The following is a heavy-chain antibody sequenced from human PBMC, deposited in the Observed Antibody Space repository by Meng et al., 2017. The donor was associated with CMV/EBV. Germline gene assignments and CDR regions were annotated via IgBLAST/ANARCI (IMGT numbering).Heavy chain of an antibody. Sequence: QVQLVQSGAEVKKPGASVKVSCKSSEYTFSGYYMHWVRQAPGQGLEWMGWINPNSGGTNYAQKFQGWVTVTRDTSISTAYMELSRLRSDDTAVYYCAIGLGYCSGGSCYSLSWFDPWGQGTLVTVSS. CDR2: INPNSGGT. D-gene: IGHD2-15*01. V-gene: IGHV1-2*04. CDR1: EYTFSGYY. J-gene: IGHJ5*02. CDR3: AIGLGYCSGGSCYSLSWFDP.